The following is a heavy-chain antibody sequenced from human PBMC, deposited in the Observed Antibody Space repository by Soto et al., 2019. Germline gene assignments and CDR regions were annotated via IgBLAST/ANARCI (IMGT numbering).Heavy chain of an antibody. J-gene: IGHJ4*02. V-gene: IGHV3-30-3*01. CDR2: ISYDGSNK. CDR1: GFTFSSYA. CDR3: ARDGHYGSGSYSLGY. D-gene: IGHD3-10*01. Sequence: PGGSLRLSCAASGFTFSSYAMHWVRQAPGKGLEWVAVISYDGSNKYYADSVKVRFTISRDNSKNTLYLQMNSLRAEDTAVYYCARDGHYGSGSYSLGYWGQGTLVTVSS.